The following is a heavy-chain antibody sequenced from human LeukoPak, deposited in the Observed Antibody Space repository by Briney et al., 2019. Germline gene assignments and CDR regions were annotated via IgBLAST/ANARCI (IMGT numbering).Heavy chain of an antibody. V-gene: IGHV1-18*01. Sequence: ASVKVSCKASGYTFTSYGISWVRQAPGQGLEWMGWISAYNGNTNYAQKLQGRVTMTTDTSTSTAYMELRSVRSDDTAVYYCASGVAMVKGGDAFDIWGQGTMVTVSS. CDR2: ISAYNGNT. CDR1: GYTFTSYG. CDR3: ASGVAMVKGGDAFDI. J-gene: IGHJ3*02. D-gene: IGHD5-18*01.